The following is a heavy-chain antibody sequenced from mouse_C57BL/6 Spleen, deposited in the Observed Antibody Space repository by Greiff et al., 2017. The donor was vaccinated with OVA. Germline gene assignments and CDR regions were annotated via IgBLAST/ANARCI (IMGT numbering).Heavy chain of an antibody. Sequence: VQLQQPGAELVKPGASVKLSCKASGYTFTSYWMHWVKQRPGQGLEWIGMIHPNSGSTNYNEKFKSKATLTVDKSSSTAYMQLSSLTSEDSAVYYCVTGKGNYYAMDYWGQGTSVTVSS. CDR1: GYTFTSYW. V-gene: IGHV1-64*01. J-gene: IGHJ4*01. CDR2: IHPNSGST. D-gene: IGHD4-1*01. CDR3: VTGKGNYYAMDY.